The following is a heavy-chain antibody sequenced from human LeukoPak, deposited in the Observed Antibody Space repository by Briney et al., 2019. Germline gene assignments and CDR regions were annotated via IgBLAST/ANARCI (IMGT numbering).Heavy chain of an antibody. Sequence: SETLSLTCTVSGGSISSYYWSWIRQPPGKGLEWIGYIYYSGSTNYNPSLKSRVTISVDTSKNQFSLKLSSVTAADTAVYYCARSISRGPTGLDYWGQGTLVTVSS. J-gene: IGHJ4*02. CDR1: GGSISSYY. V-gene: IGHV4-59*01. D-gene: IGHD3-3*01. CDR2: IYYSGST. CDR3: ARSISRGPTGLDY.